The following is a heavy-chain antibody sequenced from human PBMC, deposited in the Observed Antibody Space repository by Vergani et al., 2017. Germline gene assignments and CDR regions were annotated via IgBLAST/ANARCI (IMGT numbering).Heavy chain of an antibody. J-gene: IGHJ4*02. V-gene: IGHV4-59*01. D-gene: IGHD6-19*01. CDR1: GGSISSYY. CDR3: ARLYSSGLIDY. CDR2: IYYSGST. Sequence: QVQLQESGPGLVKPSETLSLTCTVSGGSISSYYWSWIRQPPGKGLEWIGYIYYSGSTNYNPSLKSRVTISVDTSKNQFSLKLSSVTAADTAVYYCARLYSSGLIDYWGQGTLVTVSS.